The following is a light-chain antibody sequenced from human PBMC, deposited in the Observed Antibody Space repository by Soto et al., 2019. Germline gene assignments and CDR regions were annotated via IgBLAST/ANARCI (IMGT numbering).Light chain of an antibody. V-gene: IGKV3-15*01. CDR2: GAS. CDR1: QSVSRS. J-gene: IGKJ3*01. CDR3: QQYNNWPPFT. Sequence: ERVVTPSPATLSVSPGERVTLSCRASQSVSRSLAWYQQKPGQAPRLLIYGASTRATGIPARFSGSGSGTEFTLTISSLQSEDFAVYYCQQYNNWPPFTFGPGTKVDIK.